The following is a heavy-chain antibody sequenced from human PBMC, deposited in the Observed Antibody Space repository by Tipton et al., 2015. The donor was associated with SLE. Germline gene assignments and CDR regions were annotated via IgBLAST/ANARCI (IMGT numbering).Heavy chain of an antibody. CDR2: IYYSGNT. D-gene: IGHD6-19*01. V-gene: IGHV4-39*07. CDR3: ARGDSSGGLDY. Sequence: TLSLTCTVSGGSISSSSYYWGWIRQPPGKGLEWIGSIYYSGNTYYSPSLKSRVTISVDTSKNQFSLKLSSVTAADTAVYYCARGDSSGGLDYWGQGTLVTVSS. J-gene: IGHJ4*02. CDR1: GGSISSSSYY.